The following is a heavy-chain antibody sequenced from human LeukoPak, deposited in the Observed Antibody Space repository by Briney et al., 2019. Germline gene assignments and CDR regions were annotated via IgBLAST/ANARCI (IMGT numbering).Heavy chain of an antibody. CDR2: IYHSGST. CDR3: ASLTVADGGWWFDP. D-gene: IGHD6-19*01. CDR1: GYSISSGYY. V-gene: IGHV4-38-2*02. Sequence: SETLSLTCTVSGYSISSGYYWGWIRQPPGKGLEWIGSIYHSGSTYYNPSLKSRVTISVDTSKNQFSLKLRSATAADTAVYYCASLTVADGGWWFDPWGQGILVIVSS. J-gene: IGHJ5*02.